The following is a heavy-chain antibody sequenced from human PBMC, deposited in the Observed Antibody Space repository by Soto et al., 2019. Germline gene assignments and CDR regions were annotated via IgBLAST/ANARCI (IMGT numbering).Heavy chain of an antibody. D-gene: IGHD6-13*01. Sequence: GASVKVSCKASGYTFTGYYMHWVRQAPGQGLEWMGWINPNSGGTNYAQKFQGRVTMTRDTSISTAYMELSRLRSDDTAVYYCARVGSAGKPHPGSMAPNGMDVWGQGTTVTVSS. J-gene: IGHJ6*02. CDR1: GYTFTGYY. CDR2: INPNSGGT. CDR3: ARVGSAGKPHPGSMAPNGMDV. V-gene: IGHV1-2*02.